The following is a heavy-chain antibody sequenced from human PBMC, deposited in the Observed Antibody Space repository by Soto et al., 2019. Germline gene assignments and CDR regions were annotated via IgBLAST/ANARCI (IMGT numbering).Heavy chain of an antibody. Sequence: EVHVLESGGDLVQPGGSLRLSCAASGFTFSTYAMTWVRQAAGKGLEWVSTISDSSSTYYADSVKGRFTISRDNSKNTLYLEMTSLRADDTAVYYCAKNKGGNYCTRTSCLYSFGYWGQGTLVTVSS. CDR1: GFTFSTYA. J-gene: IGHJ4*02. CDR3: AKNKGGNYCTRTSCLYSFGY. V-gene: IGHV3-23*01. D-gene: IGHD2-2*01. CDR2: ISDSSST.